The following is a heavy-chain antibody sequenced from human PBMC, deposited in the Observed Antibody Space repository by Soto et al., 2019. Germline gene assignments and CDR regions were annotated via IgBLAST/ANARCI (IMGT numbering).Heavy chain of an antibody. CDR3: TRTYYDFWGNYYRYSSGSYYFDY. CDR1: GFSFGDYA. J-gene: IGHJ4*02. Sequence: SLRLSCTASGFSFGDYAMSWSRQAPGKGLEWVGFIRSKAFGGTTEYAASLKGRFTVSGDDSESIAYLQMNSLKTEDTAVYYCTRTYYDFWGNYYRYSSGSYYFDYWGQGTLVTVSS. D-gene: IGHD3-3*01. CDR2: IRSKAFGGTT. V-gene: IGHV3-49*03.